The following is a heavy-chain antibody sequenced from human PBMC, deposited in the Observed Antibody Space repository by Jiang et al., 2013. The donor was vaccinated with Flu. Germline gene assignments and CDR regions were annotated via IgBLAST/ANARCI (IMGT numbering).Heavy chain of an antibody. D-gene: IGHD5-18*01. CDR2: IYTSGST. V-gene: IGHV4-61*02. Sequence: TCTVSGGSISSGSYYWSWIRQPAGKGLEWIGRIYTSGSTNYNPSLKSRVTISVDTSKNQFSLKLSSVTAADTAVYYCARGWQQLWSGPSSSDWYFDLWGRGTLVTVSS. CDR3: ARGWQQLWSGPSSSDWYFDL. J-gene: IGHJ2*01. CDR1: GGSISSGSYY.